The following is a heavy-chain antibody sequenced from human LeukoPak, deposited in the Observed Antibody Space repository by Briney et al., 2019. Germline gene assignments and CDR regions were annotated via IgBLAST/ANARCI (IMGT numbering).Heavy chain of an antibody. D-gene: IGHD3-16*01. J-gene: IGHJ4*02. CDR3: ASGGSLDC. CDR2: IMKDGSAK. V-gene: IGHV3-7*05. CDR1: GFTITNSW. Sequence: GGSLRLPCAASGFTITNSWMTWVRQAPGKGPEWVANIMKDGSAKYYVDSVKGRFTISRDNAKNSVYLQMNSLRAEDTAVYHCASGGSLDCWGQGTLVTVS.